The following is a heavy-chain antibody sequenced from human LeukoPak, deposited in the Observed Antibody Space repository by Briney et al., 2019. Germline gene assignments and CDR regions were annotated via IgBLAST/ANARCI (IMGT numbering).Heavy chain of an antibody. CDR3: ARRHIVVVVAGGVFDY. D-gene: IGHD2-15*01. CDR2: IIPILGIA. J-gene: IGHJ4*02. CDR1: GGTFSSYA. Sequence: ASVKVSCKASGGTFSSYAISWVRQAPGQGLEWMGRIIPILGIANYAQKFQGRVTITADKSTSTAYMELSSLRSEDTAVYYCARRHIVVVVAGGVFDYWGQGTLVAVSS. V-gene: IGHV1-69*04.